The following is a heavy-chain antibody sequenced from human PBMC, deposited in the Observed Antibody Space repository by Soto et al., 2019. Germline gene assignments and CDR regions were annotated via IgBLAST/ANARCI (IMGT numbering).Heavy chain of an antibody. V-gene: IGHV1-18*04. CDR1: GYTFTSYG. J-gene: IGHJ4*02. CDR3: ARDILPTASGSYYLGFDY. CDR2: ISAYNGNT. Sequence: GASVKVSCKASGYTFTSYGISWVRQAPGQGLEWMGWISAYNGNTNYAQKLQGRVTMTTDTSTSTAYMELRSLRSDDTAVYYCARDILPTASGSYYLGFDYWGQGTLVTVSS. D-gene: IGHD1-26*01.